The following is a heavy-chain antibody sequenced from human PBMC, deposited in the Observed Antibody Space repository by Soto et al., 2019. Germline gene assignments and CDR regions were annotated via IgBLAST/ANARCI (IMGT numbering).Heavy chain of an antibody. CDR2: IYPGDSDT. CDR3: PTRPPSSTSTICLAHSCHSLDV. Sequence: GESLKISCEATGYSFTNYWIGWVRQMPGKGLEWRGTIYPGDSDTRYGPAFEGEVTISADKTITTAYLQWSRLKAADAAFYFGPTRPPSSTSTICLAHSCHSLDVWGQGTTVTVSS. D-gene: IGHD3-3*01. V-gene: IGHV5-51*01. J-gene: IGHJ6*02. CDR1: GYSFTNYW.